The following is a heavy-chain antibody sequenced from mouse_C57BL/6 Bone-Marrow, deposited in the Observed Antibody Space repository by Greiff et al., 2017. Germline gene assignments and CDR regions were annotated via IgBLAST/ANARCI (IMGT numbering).Heavy chain of an antibody. CDR1: GYTFTNYW. J-gene: IGHJ1*03. V-gene: IGHV1-63*01. CDR2: IYPGGGYT. D-gene: IGHD1-1*01. CDR3: ARSPPYYYGSSYGWYFDV. Sequence: VKLMESGAELVRPGTSVQMSCKASGYTFTNYWIGWAKQRPGHGLEWIGDIYPGGGYTNYNAKFKGKATLTADKSSSTAYMQFISLTSEDSAIYYCARSPPYYYGSSYGWYFDVWGTGTTVTVSS.